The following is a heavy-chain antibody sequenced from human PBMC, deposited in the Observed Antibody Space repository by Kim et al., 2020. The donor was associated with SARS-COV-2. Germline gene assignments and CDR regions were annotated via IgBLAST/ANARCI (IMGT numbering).Heavy chain of an antibody. V-gene: IGHV1-69*13. CDR2: IIPIFGTA. J-gene: IGHJ3*02. Sequence: SVKVSCKASGGTFSSYAISWVRQAPGQGLEWMGGIIPIFGTANYAQKFQGRVTITADESTSTAYMELSSLRSEDTAVYYCARAPNSSTWYWDAFDIWGQGTMVTVSS. CDR1: GGTFSSYA. CDR3: ARAPNSSTWYWDAFDI. D-gene: IGHD6-13*01.